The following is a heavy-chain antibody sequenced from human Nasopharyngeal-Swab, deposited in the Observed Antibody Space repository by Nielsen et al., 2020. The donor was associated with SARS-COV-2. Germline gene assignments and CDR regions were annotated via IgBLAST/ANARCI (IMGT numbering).Heavy chain of an antibody. V-gene: IGHV4-31*03. CDR3: ASCRTSITIFGVVIRNGMDV. CDR1: GCSISSGGYY. Sequence: SETLSLTCTVSGCSISSGGYYWSWMRQHPGKGLGGNGYIYYSESTHYNPSLKSRVTISVDTSKNQFSLKLSSVTAADTAVYYCASCRTSITIFGVVIRNGMDVWGQGTTVTVSS. J-gene: IGHJ6*02. CDR2: IYYSEST. D-gene: IGHD3-3*01.